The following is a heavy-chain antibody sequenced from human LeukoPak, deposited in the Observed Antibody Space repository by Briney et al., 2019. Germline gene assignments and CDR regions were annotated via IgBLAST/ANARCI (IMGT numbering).Heavy chain of an antibody. V-gene: IGHV4-59*01. Sequence: SETLSLTCSVSGGSMSSCYWTWVRQPPGAGLEWIGYIYYSGSTNYNPSLKSRVTISIDTSKNQFSLRLNSVTAADTAVYYCARMSYDVLTGNYHVFDYWGQGTLVTVSS. CDR2: IYYSGST. CDR3: ARMSYDVLTGNYHVFDY. D-gene: IGHD3-9*01. J-gene: IGHJ4*02. CDR1: GGSMSSCY.